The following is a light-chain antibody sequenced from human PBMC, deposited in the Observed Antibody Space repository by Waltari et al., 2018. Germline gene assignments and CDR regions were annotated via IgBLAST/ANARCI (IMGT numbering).Light chain of an antibody. CDR3: QQYGGPPPST. CDR2: GAS. J-gene: IGKJ2*01. V-gene: IGKV3-20*01. Sequence: IILTQSPGTLSLSPGERPTLSCRASQTISKNYLAWYQQNPGQAPRLLISGASSRATGTPDRFSGSGSGTDFTLTITIVEPEDFAVYFCQQYGGPPPSTFGQGTKLEIK. CDR1: QTISKNY.